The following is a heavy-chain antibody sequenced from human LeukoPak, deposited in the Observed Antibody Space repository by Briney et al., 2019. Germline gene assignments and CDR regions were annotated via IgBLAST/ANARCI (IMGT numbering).Heavy chain of an antibody. D-gene: IGHD2-2*01. CDR1: GYTFTTYY. CDR2: INPSGGST. CDR3: ARQTYCTSTSCHYYYYYMDV. J-gene: IGHJ6*03. Sequence: ASVKLSCKASGYTFTTYYMHWVRQAPGQGLEWMGIINPSGGSTNYAQKFQGRVTMTRDTSTSTVYMELSSLRSEDTAVYYCARQTYCTSTSCHYYYYYMDVWGKGTTVTIAS. V-gene: IGHV1-46*01.